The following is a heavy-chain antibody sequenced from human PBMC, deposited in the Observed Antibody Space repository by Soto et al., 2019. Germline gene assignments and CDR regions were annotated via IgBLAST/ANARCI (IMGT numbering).Heavy chain of an antibody. CDR2: INPSGGST. CDR1: GYTFTSYY. D-gene: IGHD3-10*01. V-gene: IGHV1-46*03. CDR3: ARDSITMVRGVKAYAFDI. J-gene: IGHJ3*02. Sequence: QVQLVQSGAEVKKPGASVKVSCKASGYTFTSYYMHWVRQAPGQGLEWMGIINPSGGSTSYAQKFQGRVTITRDTSTSTVYMELSSLRSVDTAVYYCARDSITMVRGVKAYAFDIWGQGTMVTVSS.